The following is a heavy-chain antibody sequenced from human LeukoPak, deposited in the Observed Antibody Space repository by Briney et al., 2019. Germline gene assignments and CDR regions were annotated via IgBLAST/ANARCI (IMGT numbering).Heavy chain of an antibody. CDR2: IYYSGST. CDR3: AREGSGSYYYYYYMDV. Sequence: SETLSLTCTVSGGSISSHYWSWIRQPPGKGLEWIGYIYYSGSTNYNPSLKSRVTISVDTSKNQFSLKLSSVTAADTAVYYCAREGSGSYYYYYYMDVWGKGTTVTVSS. V-gene: IGHV4-59*11. D-gene: IGHD1-26*01. CDR1: GGSISSHY. J-gene: IGHJ6*03.